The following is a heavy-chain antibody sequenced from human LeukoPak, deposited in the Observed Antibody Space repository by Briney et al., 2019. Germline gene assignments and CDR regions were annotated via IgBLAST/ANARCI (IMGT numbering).Heavy chain of an antibody. D-gene: IGHD3-22*01. J-gene: IGHJ6*02. CDR2: INDYTGNT. Sequence: PSETLSLTCDVFGGSLTDYFWTWIRQSPGKGLEWIGEINDYTGNTNYNPSLNSRVSISLEKSKNQFSLGLRSVTAADTAVYYCARGRIAKIVVVHSFHYGMDVWGQGTTVTVSS. CDR1: GGSLTDYF. V-gene: IGHV4-34*01. CDR3: ARGRIAKIVVVHSFHYGMDV.